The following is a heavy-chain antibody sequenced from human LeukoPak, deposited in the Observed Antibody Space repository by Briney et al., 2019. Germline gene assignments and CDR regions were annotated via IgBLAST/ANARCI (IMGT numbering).Heavy chain of an antibody. Sequence: GGSLRLSCAASGFTFSTSAMTWVRQAPGKGLEWVSGISGSGATDYADSVKGRFTISRDNSKNTLYLRINSLRAEDTALYYCAKDLNWGGRWGQGTLVTVSS. J-gene: IGHJ4*02. D-gene: IGHD7-27*01. V-gene: IGHV3-23*01. CDR3: AKDLNWGGR. CDR2: ISGSGAT. CDR1: GFTFSTSA.